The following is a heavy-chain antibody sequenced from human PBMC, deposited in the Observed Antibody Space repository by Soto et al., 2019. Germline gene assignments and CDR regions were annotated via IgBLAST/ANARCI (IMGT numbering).Heavy chain of an antibody. V-gene: IGHV3-23*01. D-gene: IGHD3-9*01. CDR1: GFTFSSYA. J-gene: IGHJ6*02. Sequence: GGSLRLSCAASGFTFSSYAMSWVRQAPGKGLEWVSAISGSGGSTYYADSVKGRFTISRDNSKNTLYLQMNSLRAQDTAVYYCAKATYCDILTGYYPRQTYYYYYGMDVWGQGTTVTVSS. CDR3: AKATYCDILTGYYPRQTYYYYYGMDV. CDR2: ISGSGGST.